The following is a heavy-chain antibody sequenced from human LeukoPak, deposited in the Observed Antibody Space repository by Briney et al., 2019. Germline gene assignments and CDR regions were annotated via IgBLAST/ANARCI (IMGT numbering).Heavy chain of an antibody. CDR3: ASDVRKAYYYYYMDV. V-gene: IGHV3-7*01. CDR2: IKQDGSEK. Sequence: PGGSLRLSCAASGFTFSSYWMSWVRQAPGKGLEWVANIKQDGSEKYYVDSVKGRFTISRDNAKNSLYLQMNSLRAEGTAVYYCASDVRKAYYYYYMDVWGKGATVTVSS. J-gene: IGHJ6*03. CDR1: GFTFSSYW.